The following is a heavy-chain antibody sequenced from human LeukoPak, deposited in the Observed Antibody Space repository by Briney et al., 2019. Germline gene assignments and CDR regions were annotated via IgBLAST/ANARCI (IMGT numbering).Heavy chain of an antibody. D-gene: IGHD4-23*01. V-gene: IGHV3-48*01. CDR1: GFTFSSYS. CDR3: AREAYGGNFPYYYYGMDV. CDR2: ISSSSSTI. J-gene: IGHJ6*02. Sequence: PGGSLRLSCAASGFTFSSYSMNWVRQAPGKGLEWVSYISSSSSTIYYADPVKGRFTISRDNAKNSLYLQMNSLRAEDTAVYYCAREAYGGNFPYYYYGMDVWGQGTTVTVSS.